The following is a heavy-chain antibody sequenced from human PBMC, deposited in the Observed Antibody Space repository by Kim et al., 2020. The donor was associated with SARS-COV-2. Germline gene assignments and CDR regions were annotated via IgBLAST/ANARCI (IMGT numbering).Heavy chain of an antibody. V-gene: IGHV4-39*01. CDR1: GGSITSSTYY. Sequence: SETLSLTCTVSGGSITSSTYYWGRIRQPPGKGLEWIGSIYYSGSTYYNPSLKSRVTISIDTSKSQFSLKLSSVTAADTAVYYCARHRGVTMITFAVWGQGTTVTVSS. J-gene: IGHJ6*02. CDR2: IYYSGST. CDR3: ARHRGVTMITFAV. D-gene: IGHD3-16*01.